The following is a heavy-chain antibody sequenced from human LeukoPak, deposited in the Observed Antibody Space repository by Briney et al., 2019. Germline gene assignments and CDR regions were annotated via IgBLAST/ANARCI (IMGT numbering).Heavy chain of an antibody. CDR2: IKQDGGEK. V-gene: IGHV3-7*01. D-gene: IGHD2-21*02. CDR1: GFPFSSYW. J-gene: IGHJ5*02. Sequence: GGSLRLSCAASGFPFSSYWMSWVRQAPGKGLEWVANIKQDGGEKFYVDSVKGRFTISRDNAKNTLYMQMNSLRAEDTAVYYCARDNWVATPGLFVPWGQGTLVTVSP. CDR3: ARDNWVATPGLFVP.